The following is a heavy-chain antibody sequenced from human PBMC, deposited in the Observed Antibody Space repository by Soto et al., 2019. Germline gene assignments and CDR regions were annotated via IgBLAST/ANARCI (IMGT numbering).Heavy chain of an antibody. CDR2: MSAYKGNP. Sequence: QVQLVQSGAEVKKPGASVKVSCKASGYTFTSYGISWVRQAPGQGLEWMGGMSAYKGNPNCAHKLQGRVTMPTDTSTSTAYMELRSLRSDDTAVYYCARASGSSYWFDPWGQGTLVTVSS. CDR1: GYTFTSYG. J-gene: IGHJ5*02. V-gene: IGHV1-18*01. CDR3: ARASGSSYWFDP. D-gene: IGHD1-26*01.